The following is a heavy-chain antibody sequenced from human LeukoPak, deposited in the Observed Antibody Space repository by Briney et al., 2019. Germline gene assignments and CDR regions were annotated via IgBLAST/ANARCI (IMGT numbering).Heavy chain of an antibody. CDR3: AKGGVRPVTTGDY. V-gene: IGHV3-23*01. J-gene: IGHJ4*02. Sequence: GGSLRLSCAASGFTFTSYAMSWVRQAPENGPEWVSCISESGGSTYYVDTVKGRFTISRDNSKNTVYLQMNSLRAEDTAIYYCAKGGVRPVTTGDYWGQGTLVTVSS. D-gene: IGHD4-17*01. CDR1: GFTFTSYA. CDR2: ISESGGST.